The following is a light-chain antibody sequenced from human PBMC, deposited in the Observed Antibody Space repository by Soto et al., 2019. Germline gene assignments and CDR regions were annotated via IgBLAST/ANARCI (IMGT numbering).Light chain of an antibody. J-gene: IGKJ3*01. CDR1: LGISNY. V-gene: IGKV1-27*01. CDR3: QKCNSAPFT. Sequence: DILMTQSPSSLSASVGDRVTITCRASLGISNYLAWYQQKPGKVPKLLIYAASTLQSGVPSRFTGSGSGTDFTLTISGLQPEDVATYYCQKCNSAPFTFGPGTKVDIK. CDR2: AAS.